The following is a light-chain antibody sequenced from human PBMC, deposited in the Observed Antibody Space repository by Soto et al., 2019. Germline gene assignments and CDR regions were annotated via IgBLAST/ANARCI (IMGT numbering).Light chain of an antibody. Sequence: QSALTQPPSASGSPGQSVTISCTGTTSDYVSWYQQYPGQAPKLMIYDVTKRPSGVPDRFSGSKSGTTASLTVSGLQAEDEADYFCSSHAGARHSLFGGGTKLTVL. CDR3: SSHAGARHSL. V-gene: IGLV2-8*01. CDR2: DVT. J-gene: IGLJ2*01. CDR1: TSDY.